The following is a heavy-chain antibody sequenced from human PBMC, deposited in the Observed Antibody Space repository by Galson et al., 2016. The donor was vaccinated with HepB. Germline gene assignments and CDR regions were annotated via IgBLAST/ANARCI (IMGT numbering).Heavy chain of an antibody. CDR2: ISSYDDNI. CDR1: GYTFASYG. V-gene: IGHV1-18*01. CDR3: ARERRNYARFDD. J-gene: IGHJ4*02. Sequence: SVKVSCKASGYTFASYGIAWVRQAPGQGLEWMGWISSYDDNIKYSQKFQGRLTMTNDSSTDTAYMELRSLRSDDTAIYYCARERRNYARFDDWCQGTLVTVSS. D-gene: IGHD4-11*01.